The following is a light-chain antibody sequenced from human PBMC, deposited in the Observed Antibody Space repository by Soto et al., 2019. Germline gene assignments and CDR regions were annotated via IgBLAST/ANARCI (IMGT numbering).Light chain of an antibody. Sequence: QSVLTQPPSASGTPGQRVTISCSGGSSNIAGYGVNWYQQLPGTAPTLLIHSNNERPSGVPDRISGSKSGTSASLAISGLQSEDEADYYCAAWDDSLNAVIFGGGTKVTVL. CDR3: AAWDDSLNAVI. J-gene: IGLJ2*01. CDR2: SNN. CDR1: SSNIAGYG. V-gene: IGLV1-44*01.